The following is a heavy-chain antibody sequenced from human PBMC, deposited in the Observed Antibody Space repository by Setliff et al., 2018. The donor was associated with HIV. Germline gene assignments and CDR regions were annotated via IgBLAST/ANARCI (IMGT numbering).Heavy chain of an antibody. CDR1: GYTFTNYY. V-gene: IGHV1-2*06. CDR3: ARADYGDSSGWVDY. D-gene: IGHD3-22*01. Sequence: WASVKVSCKASGYTFTNYYIHWVRQAPGQGLEWMGRINPDSGGTDLAQTFQDRVTMTRDTSITTAYMELSRLSSDDTAVYYCARADYGDSSGWVDYWGQGTLVTVSS. J-gene: IGHJ4*02. CDR2: INPDSGGT.